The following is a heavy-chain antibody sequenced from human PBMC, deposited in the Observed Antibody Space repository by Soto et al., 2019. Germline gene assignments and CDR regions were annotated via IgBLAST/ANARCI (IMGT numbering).Heavy chain of an antibody. J-gene: IGHJ4*02. CDR3: AKGEQWLAHFDY. V-gene: IGHV3-30*18. Sequence: SLRLSCAASGFTFSSYGMHWVRQAPGKGLEWVAVISYDGSNKYYADSVKGRFTISRDNSKNTLYLQMNSLRAEDTAVYYCAKGEQWLAHFDYWGQGTLVTVSS. CDR2: ISYDGSNK. CDR1: GFTFSSYG. D-gene: IGHD6-19*01.